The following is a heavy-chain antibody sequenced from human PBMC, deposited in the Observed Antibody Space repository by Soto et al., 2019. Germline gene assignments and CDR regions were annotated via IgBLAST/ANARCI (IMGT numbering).Heavy chain of an antibody. V-gene: IGHV4-31*03. CDR2: IYYSGST. D-gene: IGHD3-22*01. Sequence: PSETLSLTCTVSGGSISSGGYYWSWIRQHPGKGLEWIGYIYYSGSTYYNPSLKSRVTISVDTSKNQFSLKLSSVTAADTAVYYCARYYYDTSGYYYDYWGQGSLVTVS. CDR3: ARYYYDTSGYYYDY. J-gene: IGHJ4*02. CDR1: GGSISSGGYY.